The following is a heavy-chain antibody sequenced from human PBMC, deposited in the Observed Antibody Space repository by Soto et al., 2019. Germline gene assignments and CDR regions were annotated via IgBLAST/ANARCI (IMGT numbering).Heavy chain of an antibody. Sequence: PVGSLRLSCSASGFTFNSYAMHWVRQAPGKGLEYVSAISSNGGSTYYGDSVKGRFTISRDNSKNTLYLQMSSLRAEDTAVYYCVKGAITMVRGVIASAEYFHNWGQGNLVTVYS. D-gene: IGHD3-10*01. CDR2: ISSNGGST. J-gene: IGHJ1*01. V-gene: IGHV3-64D*06. CDR3: VKGAITMVRGVIASAEYFHN. CDR1: GFTFNSYA.